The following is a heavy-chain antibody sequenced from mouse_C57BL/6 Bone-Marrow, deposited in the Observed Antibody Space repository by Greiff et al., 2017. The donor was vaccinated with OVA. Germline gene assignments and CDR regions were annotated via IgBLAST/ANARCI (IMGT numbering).Heavy chain of an antibody. CDR3: ARRGYDGWFAY. CDR1: GYTFTSYW. J-gene: IGHJ3*01. V-gene: IGHV1-52*01. CDR2: IDPSDSET. D-gene: IGHD2-2*01. Sequence: VQLQQPGAELVRPGSSVKLSCKASGYTFTSYWMHWVKQRPIQGLEWIGNIDPSDSETHYNQKFKDKATLTVDKSSSTAYMQLSSLTSEDSAVYYCARRGYDGWFAYWGQGTLVTVSA.